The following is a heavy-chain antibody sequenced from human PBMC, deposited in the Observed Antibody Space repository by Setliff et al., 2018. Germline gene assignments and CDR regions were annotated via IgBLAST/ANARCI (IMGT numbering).Heavy chain of an antibody. D-gene: IGHD6-6*01. Sequence: SETLSLTCAAYGGTFSDYHWTWIRQSPEKGLEWIGEINHRGSTNYNPSLKSRVTISIDTSKDQFSLKLISMTAADTAVYYCARGRNIAARLLDSWGQGTLVTVPS. V-gene: IGHV4-34*01. CDR1: GGTFSDYH. CDR3: ARGRNIAARLLDS. CDR2: INHRGST. J-gene: IGHJ4*02.